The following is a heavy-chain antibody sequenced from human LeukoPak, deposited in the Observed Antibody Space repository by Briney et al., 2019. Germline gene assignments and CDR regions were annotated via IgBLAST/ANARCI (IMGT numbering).Heavy chain of an antibody. CDR1: GGTFSSYA. CDR2: IIPILGIA. Sequence: ASVKVSCKASGGTFSSYAISWVRQAPGQGLEWMGRIIPILGIANYAQKFQGRVTITADKSTSTAYMELSSLRSEDTAVNYCARDDCSSTSCSDAFDIWGQGTMVTVSS. V-gene: IGHV1-69*04. D-gene: IGHD2-2*01. CDR3: ARDDCSSTSCSDAFDI. J-gene: IGHJ3*02.